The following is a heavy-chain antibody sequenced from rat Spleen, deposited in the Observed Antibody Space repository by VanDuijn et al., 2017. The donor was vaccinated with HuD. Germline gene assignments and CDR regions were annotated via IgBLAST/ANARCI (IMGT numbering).Heavy chain of an antibody. CDR3: ARGWERFAY. CDR1: GFSVTSYH. V-gene: IGHV2-43*01. CDR2: IWTGGST. D-gene: IGHD5-1*01. J-gene: IGHJ3*01. Sequence: QVQLKESGPGLVQPSQTLSLACTVSGFSVTSYHVHWVRQPSGKGLEWMGVIWTGGSTEFNSALKSRLSISRDTSKSQVFLKMNSLQTEDTAMYFCARGWERFAYWGQGTLVTVSS.